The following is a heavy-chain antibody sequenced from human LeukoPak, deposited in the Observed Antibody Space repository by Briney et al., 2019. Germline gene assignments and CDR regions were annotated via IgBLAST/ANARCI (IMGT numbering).Heavy chain of an antibody. J-gene: IGHJ4*02. V-gene: IGHV4-39*01. Sequence: SETLSLTCTVSGGSISSSSYYWGWIRQPPGKGLEWIGSIYYSGSTYYNPSLKSRVTISVDTSKNQFSLKLSSVTAADTAVYYCATDGGSSGYYFGYWGQGTLVTVSS. D-gene: IGHD3-22*01. CDR2: IYYSGST. CDR3: ATDGGSSGYYFGY. CDR1: GGSISSSSYY.